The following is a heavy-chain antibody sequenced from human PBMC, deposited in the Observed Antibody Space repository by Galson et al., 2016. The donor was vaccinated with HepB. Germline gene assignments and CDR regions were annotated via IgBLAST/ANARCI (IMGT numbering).Heavy chain of an antibody. D-gene: IGHD3-22*01. CDR2: IIPLFGRV. V-gene: IGHV1-69*06. CDR3: ARAGRDSRSWDFFRL. J-gene: IGHJ4*02. Sequence: SVKVSCKASGGTFSSHDISWVRQAPGQGLEWLGGIIPLFGRVSYGQKFQGRVTIVADTSTNTVYMELTALRHEDTAVYYCARAGRDSRSWDFFRLWGQGTLVTVSS. CDR1: GGTFSSHD.